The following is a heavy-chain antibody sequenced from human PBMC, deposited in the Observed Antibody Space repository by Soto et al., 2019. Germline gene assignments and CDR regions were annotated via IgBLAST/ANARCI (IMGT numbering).Heavy chain of an antibody. J-gene: IGHJ4*02. CDR1: GYSFTSYD. CDR2: MNPNSGNT. CDR3: VRGEGYCSSASCYDY. V-gene: IGHV1-8*01. D-gene: IGHD2-2*01. Sequence: ASVKVSCKAAGYSFTSYDLNWVRQATGQGPEWMGWMNPNSGNTGYAQKFQGRVTMTRDTSINTAYMELSGLRFDDTAVYYCVRGEGYCSSASCYDYWGQGTRVTVSS.